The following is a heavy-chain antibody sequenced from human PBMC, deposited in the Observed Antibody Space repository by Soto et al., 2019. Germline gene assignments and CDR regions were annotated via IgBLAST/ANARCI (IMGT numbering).Heavy chain of an antibody. Sequence: GGSLRLSCAASGFTFSNYWMHWVRQAPGKGLVWISRINTDGSTTTYADSVKGRFTISRDNAKNTLFLQMNSLRAEDTAVYYCARDLTTLRIPGDNFDYWSRGTLVTVPS. CDR3: ARDLTTLRIPGDNFDY. CDR1: GFTFSNYW. V-gene: IGHV3-74*03. CDR2: INTDGSTT. J-gene: IGHJ4*02. D-gene: IGHD4-4*01.